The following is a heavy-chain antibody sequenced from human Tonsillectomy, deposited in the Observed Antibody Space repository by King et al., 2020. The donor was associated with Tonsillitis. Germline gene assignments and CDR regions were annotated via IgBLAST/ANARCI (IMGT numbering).Heavy chain of an antibody. CDR2: INPNSGGT. V-gene: IGHV1-2*02. Sequence: QLVQSGAEVKKPGASVKVSCKASGYTFTGYYMHWVRQAPGQGLEWMGWINPNSGGTNYAQKFQGRVTMTRDTSISTAYMDLSRLRSDDTAVYYCARDPETRFGVRWYFDLWGRGTLVTVSS. D-gene: IGHD3-16*01. CDR3: ARDPETRFGVRWYFDL. J-gene: IGHJ2*01. CDR1: GYTFTGYY.